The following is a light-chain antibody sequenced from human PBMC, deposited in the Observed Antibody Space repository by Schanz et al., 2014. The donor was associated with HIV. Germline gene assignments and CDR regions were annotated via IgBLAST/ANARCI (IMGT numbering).Light chain of an antibody. CDR1: QGISSW. Sequence: DIQVTQSPSSVSASVGDRVTITCRASQGISSWFARHQQKPGKAPKLLIYAASSLQSGVPSRFSGSGSGTDFTLTISSLQPEDFASYFCQQADSFPFTFGPGTKVDIK. CDR2: AAS. V-gene: IGKV1-12*01. CDR3: QQADSFPFT. J-gene: IGKJ3*01.